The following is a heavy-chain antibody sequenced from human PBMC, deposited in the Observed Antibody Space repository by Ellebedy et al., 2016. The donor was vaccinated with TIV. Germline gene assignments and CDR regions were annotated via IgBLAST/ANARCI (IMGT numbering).Heavy chain of an antibody. J-gene: IGHJ4*02. CDR2: ISSNGYT. Sequence: MPSETLSLTCTVSGGSTSTHYWSWIRQPPGKGLEWIWYISSNGYTIYNPSLTSQVTLSLDTPKNQLSLRLAALTAADTAVYYCARVDCFFGHWGQGTLVTVSS. V-gene: IGHV4-59*11. D-gene: IGHD2-15*01. CDR3: ARVDCFFGH. CDR1: GGSTSTHY.